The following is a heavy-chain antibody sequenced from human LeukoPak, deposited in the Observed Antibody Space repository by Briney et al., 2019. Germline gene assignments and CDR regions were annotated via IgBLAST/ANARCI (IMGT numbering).Heavy chain of an antibody. CDR2: INPSGGST. Sequence: ASVKVSCKASGYTFTSYYMHWVRQAPGQGLEWMGIINPSGGSTSYAQKFQGRVTMTTDTSTSTAYMELRSLRSDDAAVYYCARAEIGWFDPWGQGTLVTVSS. CDR3: ARAEIGWFDP. D-gene: IGHD5-24*01. CDR1: GYTFTSYY. V-gene: IGHV1-46*01. J-gene: IGHJ5*02.